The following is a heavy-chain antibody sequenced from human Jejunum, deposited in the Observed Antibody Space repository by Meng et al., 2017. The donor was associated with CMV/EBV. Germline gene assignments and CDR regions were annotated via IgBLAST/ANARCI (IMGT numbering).Heavy chain of an antibody. Sequence: TFSGFSLSTTEVGVGWFRQPPGKALEWLAVIYWNDSDRYNPSLKTRLTITKGTSKDQVVLAMTNMDPVDTATYYCAHRLQGSHYYFDYWGQGTLVTVSS. CDR2: IYWNDSD. CDR1: GFSLSTTEVG. D-gene: IGHD2-21*02. V-gene: IGHV2-5*01. J-gene: IGHJ4*02. CDR3: AHRLQGSHYYFDY.